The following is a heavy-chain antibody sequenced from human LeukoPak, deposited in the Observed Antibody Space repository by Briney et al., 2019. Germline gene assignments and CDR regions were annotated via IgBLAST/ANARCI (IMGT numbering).Heavy chain of an antibody. V-gene: IGHV4-59*01. Sequence: SETLSLTCTVSGGSINGYYWSWIRQPPGKGLEWIGYVYYSGSNSYNPSLKSRVSLSVDTSKNQFSPRLTSVTAADTAVYYCARSRSGSYSYFEDWGQGTLVTVSS. CDR1: GGSINGYY. D-gene: IGHD1-26*01. CDR2: VYYSGSN. J-gene: IGHJ4*02. CDR3: ARSRSGSYSYFED.